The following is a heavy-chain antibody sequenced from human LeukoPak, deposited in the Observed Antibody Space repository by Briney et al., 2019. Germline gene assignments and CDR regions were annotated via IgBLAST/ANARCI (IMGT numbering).Heavy chain of an antibody. Sequence: ASVKVSCKASGYTFTSYGISWVRQAPGQGLEWMGWISAYNGNTIYAQKLQGRVTMTTDTSTSTAYVELRSLRSDDTAVYYCARSPGTTGGDFHYWGQGTLVTVSS. D-gene: IGHD1-7*01. V-gene: IGHV1-18*01. CDR2: ISAYNGNT. CDR3: ARSPGTTGGDFHY. CDR1: GYTFTSYG. J-gene: IGHJ4*02.